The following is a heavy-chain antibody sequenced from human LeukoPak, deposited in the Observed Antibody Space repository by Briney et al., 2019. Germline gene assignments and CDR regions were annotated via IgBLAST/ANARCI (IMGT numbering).Heavy chain of an antibody. CDR3: ARVPDYYYYMDV. J-gene: IGHJ6*03. V-gene: IGHV1-69*01. Sequence: SVKVSCKAFGGTFSSYAISWVRQAPGQGLEWMGGISPIFGTANYAQKFQGRVTITADESTSTAYMELSSLRSEDTAVYYCARVPDYYYYMDVWCKGTTVTVSS. CDR2: ISPIFGTA. CDR1: GGTFSSYA.